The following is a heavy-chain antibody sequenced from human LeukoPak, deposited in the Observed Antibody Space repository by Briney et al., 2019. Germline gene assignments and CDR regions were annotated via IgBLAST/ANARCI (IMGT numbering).Heavy chain of an antibody. CDR1: GFTLSSYA. D-gene: IGHD2-2*01. Sequence: GGSLRLSCAASGFTLSSYAMSWVRQAPGKGREWVSTIDVTTDGSYYADSVKGRFTISRDTFQNTLYLQLNSLRVDDTAVYYCAKVNYYQPYFWGQGTLVTVSS. CDR2: IDVTTDGS. CDR3: AKVNYYQPYF. V-gene: IGHV3-23*01. J-gene: IGHJ4*02.